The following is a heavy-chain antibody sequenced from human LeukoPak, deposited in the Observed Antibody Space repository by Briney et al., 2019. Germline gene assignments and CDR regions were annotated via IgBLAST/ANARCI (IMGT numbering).Heavy chain of an antibody. CDR2: ISSDSRTI. Sequence: GGSLRLSCAASGFTFSNYRMNWVRQAPGKGLEWVSHISSDSRTIYYADSVKGRFTISRDNAKNSLYLQMNSLRAEDTAVYYCASQIVVVPAANDYWGQGTLVTVSS. J-gene: IGHJ4*02. CDR3: ASQIVVVPAANDY. D-gene: IGHD2-2*01. CDR1: GFTFSNYR. V-gene: IGHV3-48*04.